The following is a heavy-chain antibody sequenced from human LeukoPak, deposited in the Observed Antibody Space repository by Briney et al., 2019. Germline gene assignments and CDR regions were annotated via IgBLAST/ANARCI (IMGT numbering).Heavy chain of an antibody. CDR1: GFTFSSYA. CDR2: ISYDGSNK. Sequence: GGSLRLSCAASGFTFSSYAMHWVRQAPGKGLEWVAVISYDGSNKYYADSVKGRFTISRDNSKNTLYLQMNSLRAEDTAVYYCASFGPYGDDYWGQGTLVTVSS. D-gene: IGHD4-17*01. J-gene: IGHJ4*02. V-gene: IGHV3-30-3*01. CDR3: ASFGPYGDDY.